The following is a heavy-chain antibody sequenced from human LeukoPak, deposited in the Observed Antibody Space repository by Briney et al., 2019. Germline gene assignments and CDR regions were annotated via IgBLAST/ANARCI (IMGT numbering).Heavy chain of an antibody. CDR2: ISYDGSNK. CDR3: ARDGRCGSTSCYGWIDP. Sequence: GGSLRLSCAASGFTFSSYAMSWVRQAPGKGLEWVALISYDGSNKYYADSVKGRFTISRDNSKNTLYLQMSSLRAEDTAMYYCARDGRCGSTSCYGWIDPWGQGTLVTVSS. V-gene: IGHV3-30*04. J-gene: IGHJ5*02. D-gene: IGHD2-2*01. CDR1: GFTFSSYA.